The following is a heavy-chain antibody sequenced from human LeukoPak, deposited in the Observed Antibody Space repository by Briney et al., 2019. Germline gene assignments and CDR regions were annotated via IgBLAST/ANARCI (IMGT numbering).Heavy chain of an antibody. Sequence: ASVKVSCKASGYTFTSYDINWVRQATGQGLEWMGWMNPNSGNTGYAQKFQGRVTMTRNTSISTAYMELSSLRSEDTAVYYCARDPLGYCSGGSCTNWFDPWGQGTLDTVSS. CDR3: ARDPLGYCSGGSCTNWFDP. CDR1: GYTFTSYD. CDR2: MNPNSGNT. V-gene: IGHV1-8*01. J-gene: IGHJ5*02. D-gene: IGHD2-15*01.